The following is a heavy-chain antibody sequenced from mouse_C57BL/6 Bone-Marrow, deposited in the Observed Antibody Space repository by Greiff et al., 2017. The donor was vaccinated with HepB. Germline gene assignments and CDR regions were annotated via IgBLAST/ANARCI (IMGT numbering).Heavy chain of an antibody. D-gene: IGHD3-1*01. CDR1: GYTFTSYW. CDR2: IHPISGST. V-gene: IGHV1-64*01. CDR3: ARSGLAFDF. J-gene: IGHJ2*01. Sequence: QVQLQQPGAELVKPGASVKLSCKASGYTFTSYWMHWVKQMPGQGLEWIGMIHPISGSTNYNEKFKSKATLTVDKSSISAYMQLSSLTSADSAVYYCARSGLAFDFCGQGTTLTVSS.